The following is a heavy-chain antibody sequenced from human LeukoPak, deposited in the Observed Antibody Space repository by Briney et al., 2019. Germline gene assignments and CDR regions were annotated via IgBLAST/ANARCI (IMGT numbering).Heavy chain of an antibody. J-gene: IGHJ4*02. CDR3: ARGQLFDY. CDR1: GGSISSTNW. D-gene: IGHD1-1*01. CDR2: IYRSGTT. Sequence: PSETLSLTCAVSGGSISSTNWWSWVRQPPGKGLDWIGEIYRSGTTNYNPSLKSRVTISVDRSKNQFSLELTSVTAADTAVYYCARGQLFDYWGQGTLVTVSS. V-gene: IGHV4-4*02.